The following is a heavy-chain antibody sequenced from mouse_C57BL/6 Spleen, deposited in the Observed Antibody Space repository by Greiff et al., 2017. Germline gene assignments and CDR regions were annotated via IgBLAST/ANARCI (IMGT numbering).Heavy chain of an antibody. V-gene: IGHV1-63*01. Sequence: VQLQQSGAELVRPGPSVKMSCTASGYTFTNYWLGWAKQRPGHGLEWIGDIYPGGGYTNYNEKFKGKATLTADKPSSTASMKYSSLTSEDSAIDYCARRGEYDYDEGAWFAYWGQGTLVTVSA. CDR2: IYPGGGYT. CDR3: ARRGEYDYDEGAWFAY. J-gene: IGHJ3*01. D-gene: IGHD2-4*01. CDR1: GYTFTNYW.